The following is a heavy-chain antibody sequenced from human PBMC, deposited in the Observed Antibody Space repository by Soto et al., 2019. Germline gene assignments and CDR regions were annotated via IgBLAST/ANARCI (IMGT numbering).Heavy chain of an antibody. CDR3: ARNLYLYDSSGYCPFDY. D-gene: IGHD3-22*01. J-gene: IGHJ4*02. CDR2: IWYDGSNK. Sequence: GGSLILSCAASGFTFSSYGMHWVRQAPGKGLEWVAVIWYDGSNKYYADSVKGRFTISRDNSKNTLYLQMNSLRAEDTAVYYCARNLYLYDSSGYCPFDYWGQGTLVTVSS. CDR1: GFTFSSYG. V-gene: IGHV3-33*01.